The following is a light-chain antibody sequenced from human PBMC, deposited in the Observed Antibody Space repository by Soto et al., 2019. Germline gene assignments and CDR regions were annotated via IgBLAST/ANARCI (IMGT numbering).Light chain of an antibody. J-gene: IGLJ2*01. CDR2: DVS. Sequence: QSVLTQPASVSGSPGQSITISCTGTNSDIGGYNYVSWYQQHPGKAPKLMIYDVSNRPSGVSYRFSGSKSGNTASLTISVLQAEDEADYYCSSYTSRSTLGVFGGGTKLTVL. V-gene: IGLV2-14*03. CDR3: SSYTSRSTLGV. CDR1: NSDIGGYNY.